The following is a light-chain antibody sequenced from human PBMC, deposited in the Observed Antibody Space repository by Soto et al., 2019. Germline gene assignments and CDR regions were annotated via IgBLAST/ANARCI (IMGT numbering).Light chain of an antibody. CDR1: HSIGTW. J-gene: IGKJ1*01. CDR2: DVS. Sequence: DIRMTQYPSTLSASGRDRVTVACRASHSIGTWVAWCQQKPGEAPKFLIYDVSTLDSGVPSMFSGCGSGTEFTLTISGLQPDEFATYYCQQYSRFSWTVGPGTKGDIK. V-gene: IGKV1-5*01. CDR3: QQYSRFSWT.